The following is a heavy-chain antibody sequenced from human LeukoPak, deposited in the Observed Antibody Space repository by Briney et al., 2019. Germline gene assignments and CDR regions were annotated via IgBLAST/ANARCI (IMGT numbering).Heavy chain of an antibody. V-gene: IGHV3-21*04. D-gene: IGHD2-21*01. Sequence: GGSLRLSCAASGFTFSDYSMNWVRQTPRKGLEWVSCISGSGSYIYYADSLRGRFTISRDNAKNSLILQVNSLRAEDAAVYYCAKAPVTSCRGAYCYPFDYWGQGTLVTVSS. CDR2: ISGSGSYI. CDR3: AKAPVTSCRGAYCYPFDY. J-gene: IGHJ4*02. CDR1: GFTFSDYS.